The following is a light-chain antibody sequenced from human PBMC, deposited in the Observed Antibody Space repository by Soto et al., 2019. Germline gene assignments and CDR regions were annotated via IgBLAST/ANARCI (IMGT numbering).Light chain of an antibody. V-gene: IGKV1-5*01. J-gene: IGKJ2*01. Sequence: DIQMTQSPSTLSASVGDRVTITCRASHSISNLLAWYQQKPGKAPKVMIYDISNLESGVPSRFSGSGSGTDFTLTISSLQPEDFVTYYWQEYNTFSYAFGQGTRLEI. CDR1: HSISNL. CDR2: DIS. CDR3: QEYNTFSYA.